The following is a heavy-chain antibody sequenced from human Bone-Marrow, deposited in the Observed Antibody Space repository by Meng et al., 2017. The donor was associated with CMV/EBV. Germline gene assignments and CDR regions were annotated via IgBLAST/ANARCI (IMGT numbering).Heavy chain of an antibody. CDR3: AKDRGHSMTLYYFDN. J-gene: IGHJ4*02. D-gene: IGHD2/OR15-2a*01. Sequence: SLKISCAASGFSVSGKYMSWVRQAPGKGLEWVSSISWNSNTIGYAGSVKGRFTISRDNAKNSLYLQMNSLRTEDTAFYYCAKDRGHSMTLYYFDNWGQGTLVAVSS. CDR2: ISWNSNTI. V-gene: IGHV3-9*01. CDR1: GFSVSGKY.